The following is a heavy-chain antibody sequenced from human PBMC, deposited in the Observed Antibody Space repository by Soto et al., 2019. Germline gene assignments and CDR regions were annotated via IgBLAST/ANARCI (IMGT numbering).Heavy chain of an antibody. J-gene: IGHJ3*02. Sequence: QVQLVESGGGVVQPGRSLRLSCAASGFTFSSYGMHWVRQAPGKGLEWVAVISYDGSNKYYADSVKGRFTISRDNSKNTRYLQMNSLRAEDTAVYYCAKDCLVGTLDAFDSWGQGSMVTVAS. CDR1: GFTFSSYG. CDR2: ISYDGSNK. D-gene: IGHD1-26*01. V-gene: IGHV3-30*18. CDR3: AKDCLVGTLDAFDS.